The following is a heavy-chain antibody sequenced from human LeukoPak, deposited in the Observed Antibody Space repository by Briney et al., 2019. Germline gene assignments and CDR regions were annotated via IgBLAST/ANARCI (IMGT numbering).Heavy chain of an antibody. Sequence: ASVKVSCKASGGTFSSYAISWVRQAPGQGLEWVGGIIPIFGTANYAQKFQGRVTITADKSTSTAYMELSSLRSEDTAVYYCARAKGSSSGGNFDYWGQGTLVTVSS. J-gene: IGHJ4*02. CDR3: ARAKGSSSGGNFDY. D-gene: IGHD6-6*01. V-gene: IGHV1-69*06. CDR2: IIPIFGTA. CDR1: GGTFSSYA.